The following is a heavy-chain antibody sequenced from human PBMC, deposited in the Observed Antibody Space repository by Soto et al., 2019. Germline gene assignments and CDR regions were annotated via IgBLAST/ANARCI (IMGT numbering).Heavy chain of an antibody. V-gene: IGHV3-43*01. D-gene: IGHD1-26*01. CDR2: ISWNGDRT. Sequence: PGGSLRLSCAASGFSIDDYSMHWVRQAPGKGLEWVSLISWNGDRTYYGDSVKGRFTISRDSSNNSLYLQMNSLRIEDRALYYCAKDFGRSQLLVFDSWGHGTLVTVSS. CDR1: GFSIDDYS. CDR3: AKDFGRSQLLVFDS. J-gene: IGHJ4*01.